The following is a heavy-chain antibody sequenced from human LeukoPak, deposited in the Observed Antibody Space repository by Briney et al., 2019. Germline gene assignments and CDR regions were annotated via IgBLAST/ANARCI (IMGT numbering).Heavy chain of an antibody. CDR2: ISGSGTST. Sequence: GGSLRLSCAASGFTFSSYGMSWVRQAPGKGLEWVSAISGSGTSTYYADSVKGRFTVSRDNSENTLYLQMNSLRAEDTAVYYCAKDGRRYRAYYYYYMDVWGKGTTVIISS. CDR1: GFTFSSYG. V-gene: IGHV3-23*01. CDR3: AKDGRRYRAYYYYYMDV. J-gene: IGHJ6*03. D-gene: IGHD3-16*02.